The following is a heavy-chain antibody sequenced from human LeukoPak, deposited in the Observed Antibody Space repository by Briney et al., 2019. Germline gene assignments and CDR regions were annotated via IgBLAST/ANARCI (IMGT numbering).Heavy chain of an antibody. V-gene: IGHV3-7*01. J-gene: IGHJ4*02. Sequence: GGSLRLSCAASGFTFSSYWMSWVRQAPGKGLEWVANIKQDGSDKYYVGSVKGRFTISRDSAKNSLYLQMNSLRAEDTAVYYCASDGDYGYWGQGTLVTVSS. CDR3: ASDGDYGY. CDR1: GFTFSSYW. D-gene: IGHD4-17*01. CDR2: IKQDGSDK.